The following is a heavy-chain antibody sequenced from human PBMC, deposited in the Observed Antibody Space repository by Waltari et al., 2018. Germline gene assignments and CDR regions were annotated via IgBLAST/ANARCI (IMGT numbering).Heavy chain of an antibody. D-gene: IGHD7-27*01. CDR2: INAGNGNT. Sequence: VQLVQSGAEVKKPGESLKISCKGSGYSFTSYWIGWVRQAPGQRLEWMGWINAGNGNTKYSQEFQGRVTITRDTSASTAYMELSSLRSEDMAVYYCAREARTGKLWYFDLWGRGTLVTVSS. V-gene: IGHV1-3*03. CDR3: AREARTGKLWYFDL. J-gene: IGHJ2*01. CDR1: GYSFTSYW.